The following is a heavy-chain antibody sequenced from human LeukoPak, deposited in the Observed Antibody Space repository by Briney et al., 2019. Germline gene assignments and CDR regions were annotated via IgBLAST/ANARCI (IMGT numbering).Heavy chain of an antibody. J-gene: IGHJ6*03. D-gene: IGHD2-2*01. CDR2: ISSSSSYI. CDR1: GFTFSSYS. V-gene: IGHV3-21*01. Sequence: GGSLRLSCAASGFTFSSYSMNWVRQAPGKGLEWVSSISSSSSYIYYADSVKGRFTISRDNAKNSLYLQMNSLRAEDTAVYYCARRGYCSSTSCYPVYYYYMDVWGKGTTVTVSS. CDR3: ARRGYCSSTSCYPVYYYYMDV.